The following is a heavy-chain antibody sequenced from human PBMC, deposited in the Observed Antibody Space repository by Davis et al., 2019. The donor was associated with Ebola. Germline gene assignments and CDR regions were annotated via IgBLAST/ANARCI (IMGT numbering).Heavy chain of an antibody. V-gene: IGHV3-30*02. J-gene: IGHJ6*02. CDR3: ANSYYYGMDV. CDR1: GFTFGSYG. CDR2: IRYDGSNK. Sequence: LTRAASGFTFGSYGMHWVRQAPGKGLEWVAFIRYDGSNKYYADSVKGRFTISRDNSKNTLYLQMNSLRAEDTAVYYCANSYYYGMDVWGQGTTVTVSS.